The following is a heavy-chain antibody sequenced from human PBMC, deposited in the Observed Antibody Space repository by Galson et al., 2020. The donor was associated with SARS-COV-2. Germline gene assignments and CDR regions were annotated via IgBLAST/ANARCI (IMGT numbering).Heavy chain of an antibody. CDR2: IYYSGST. V-gene: IGHV4-39*01. Sequence: SQTLSLTCTVSGGSINTGTYYWGWIRQPPGKGLEWIGSIYYSGSTYYNPSLKSRVTISVDTSKNQFSLKLSSVTAADTAVYYCARPAERPTESFGGYFDYWGQGTLVPVSS. J-gene: IGHJ4*02. D-gene: IGHD3-16*01. CDR3: ARPAERPTESFGGYFDY. CDR1: GGSINTGTYY.